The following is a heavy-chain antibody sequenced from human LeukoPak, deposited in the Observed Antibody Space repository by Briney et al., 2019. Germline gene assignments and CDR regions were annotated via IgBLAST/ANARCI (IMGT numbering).Heavy chain of an antibody. CDR2: ISSSSSYI. CDR1: GFTFSSYS. D-gene: IGHD5-24*01. V-gene: IGHV3-21*06. J-gene: IGHJ4*02. Sequence: GGSLRLSCAASGFTFSSYSMNWVRQAPGKGLEWVSSISSSSSYIYYADSVKGRFTISRDNAKNSVYLQMNSLRVEDTAVYYCARWRWQQSEFEYWGQGTRVTVSS. CDR3: ARWRWQQSEFEY.